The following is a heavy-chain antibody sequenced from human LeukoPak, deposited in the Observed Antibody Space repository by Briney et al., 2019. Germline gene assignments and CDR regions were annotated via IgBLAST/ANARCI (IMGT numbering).Heavy chain of an antibody. CDR2: LSFDGTTT. J-gene: IGHJ4*02. CDR1: GFTLRSSG. D-gene: IGHD6-19*01. Sequence: PGGSLRLSCAASGFTLRSSGMHWVRQLPGQALQWVATLSFDGTTTYYADSVKGRFTISRDTSNNTLWLQMNSLRPEDTARYHCSRSPEWHWLSHFDFWGLGTLVTVSS. CDR3: SRSPEWHWLSHFDF. V-gene: IGHV3-30*03.